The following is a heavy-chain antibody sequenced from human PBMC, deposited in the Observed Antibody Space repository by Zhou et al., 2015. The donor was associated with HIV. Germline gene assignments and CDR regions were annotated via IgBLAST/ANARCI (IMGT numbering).Heavy chain of an antibody. V-gene: IGHV1-69*01. CDR1: GGTFSSYA. CDR2: IIPIFGTA. J-gene: IGHJ6*03. D-gene: IGHD2-2*01. Sequence: QVQLVQSGAEVKKPGSSVKVSCKASGGTFSSYAISWVRQAPGQGLEWMGGIIPIFGTANYAQKFQGRVTITADESTSTAYMELSSLRSEDTAVYYCARGIVVVPAATSAYYYYYYYMDVWGKGTTVTVSS. CDR3: ARGIVVVPAATSAYYYYYYYMDV.